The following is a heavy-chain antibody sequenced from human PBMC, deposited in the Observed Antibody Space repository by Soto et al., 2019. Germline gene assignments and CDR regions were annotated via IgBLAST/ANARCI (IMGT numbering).Heavy chain of an antibody. J-gene: IGHJ6*02. D-gene: IGHD2-15*01. CDR2: IIPIFGTA. CDR3: ARGAHYCSGGSCYSHRLYFYYGMDV. Sequence: QVQLVQSGAEVKKPGSSVKVSCKASGGTFSSYAISWVRQAPGQGLELMGGIIPIFGTANYAQKFRGRVTITADETTSTAYMELSSLRSEDTAVYYCARGAHYCSGGSCYSHRLYFYYGMDVWGQGTTVTVSS. V-gene: IGHV1-69*01. CDR1: GGTFSSYA.